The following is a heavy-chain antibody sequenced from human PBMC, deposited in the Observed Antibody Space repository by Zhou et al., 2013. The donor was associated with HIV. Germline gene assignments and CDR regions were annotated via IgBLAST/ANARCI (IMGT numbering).Heavy chain of an antibody. CDR3: VRERIHCSTTSCYFDY. CDR2: ISAYSGNT. Sequence: QLVQSGAEVKKPGASVKVSCKASGYTFSSYYMNWVRQVPGQGLEWMGWISAYSGNTKYEQEFQGRVTMTVDTSTSTAYMDLNNLRSDDTAVYYCVRERIHCSTTSCYFDYWGQGTLVTVSS. J-gene: IGHJ4*02. D-gene: IGHD2-2*01. CDR1: GYTFSSYY. V-gene: IGHV1-18*01.